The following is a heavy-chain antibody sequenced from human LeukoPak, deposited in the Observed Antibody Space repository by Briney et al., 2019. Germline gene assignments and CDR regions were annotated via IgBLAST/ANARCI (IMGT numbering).Heavy chain of an antibody. CDR2: INPSGGRT. V-gene: IGHV1-46*01. CDR3: ARDPKGIVVVPAAVQDDY. Sequence: ASVKVSCKASGYIFTSYYMHWVRQAPGQGLEWMGIINPSGGRTSYAQKFQGRVTMTRDTSTSTVYMDLSSLRSEDTAVYYCARDPKGIVVVPAAVQDDYWGQGTLVTVSS. D-gene: IGHD2-2*01. CDR1: GYIFTSYY. J-gene: IGHJ4*02.